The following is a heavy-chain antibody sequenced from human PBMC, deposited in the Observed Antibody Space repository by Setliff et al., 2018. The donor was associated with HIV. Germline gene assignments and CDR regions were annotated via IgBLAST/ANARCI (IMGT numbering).Heavy chain of an antibody. Sequence: ASVKVSCKASGFTFTGYYLHWVRQAPGQGLEWMGWINPHSGGTNYEQNFHGRVNMTRDTSISTACMELSRLRSDDTAVFYCARGPQSYVDVVPTIGRYYFDYWGQGTLVTVSS. CDR3: ARGPQSYVDVVPTIGRYYFDY. CDR2: INPHSGGT. CDR1: GFTFTGYY. D-gene: IGHD5-12*01. V-gene: IGHV1-2*02. J-gene: IGHJ4*02.